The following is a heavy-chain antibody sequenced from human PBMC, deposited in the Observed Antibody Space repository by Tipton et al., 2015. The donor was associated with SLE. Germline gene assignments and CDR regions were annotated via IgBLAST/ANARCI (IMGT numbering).Heavy chain of an antibody. CDR1: GGSISSYY. V-gene: IGHV4-59*08. D-gene: IGHD5-12*01. J-gene: IGHJ4*02. CDR2: IYYSGST. Sequence: TLSLTCTVSGGSISSYYWSWIRQPPGKGLEWIGYIYYSGSTNYNPSLKSRVTISVDTSKNQFSLKLSSLTAADTAVYYCARRLTRYSGYDYFDYWGQGTLFTVSS. CDR3: ARRLTRYSGYDYFDY.